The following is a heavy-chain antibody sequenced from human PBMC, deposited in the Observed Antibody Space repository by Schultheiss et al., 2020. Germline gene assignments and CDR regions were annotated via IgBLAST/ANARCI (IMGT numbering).Heavy chain of an antibody. D-gene: IGHD6-6*01. J-gene: IGHJ6*02. V-gene: IGHV3-74*01. CDR1: GFTFSSYA. Sequence: GGSLRLSCAASGFTFSSYAMSWFRQAPGEGLEWVSRINSDGSSTSYADSVKGRFTISRDNAKNTLYLQMNSLRAEDTAVYYCARDALSIAARSDYGMDVWGQGTTVTVSS. CDR2: INSDGSST. CDR3: ARDALSIAARSDYGMDV.